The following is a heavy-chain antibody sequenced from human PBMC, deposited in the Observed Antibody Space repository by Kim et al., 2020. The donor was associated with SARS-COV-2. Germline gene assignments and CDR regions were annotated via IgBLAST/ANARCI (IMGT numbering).Heavy chain of an antibody. CDR3: ARAVDTATDAFDV. J-gene: IGHJ3*01. D-gene: IGHD5-18*01. V-gene: IGHV3-13*01. Sequence: YADSVRGRFTISRENAENSLYLQMNNLRAGDTAVYYCARAVDTATDAFDVWGQGTMVTVSS.